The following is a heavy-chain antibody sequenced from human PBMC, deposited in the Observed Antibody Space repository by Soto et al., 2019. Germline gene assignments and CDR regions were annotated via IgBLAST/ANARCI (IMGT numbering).Heavy chain of an antibody. Sequence: GGSLRLSCAASGFTFSSYAMSWVRQAPGKGLEWVSAISGSGGSTYYADSVKGRFTISRDNSKNTLYLQMNSLRAEDTAVYYCAKDGGYYYDSSGYYDFDYWGQGTLVTVSS. D-gene: IGHD3-22*01. CDR3: AKDGGYYYDSSGYYDFDY. CDR1: GFTFSSYA. J-gene: IGHJ4*02. CDR2: ISGSGGST. V-gene: IGHV3-23*01.